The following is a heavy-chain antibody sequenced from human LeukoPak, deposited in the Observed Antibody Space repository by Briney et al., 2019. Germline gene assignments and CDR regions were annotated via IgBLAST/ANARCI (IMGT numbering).Heavy chain of an antibody. J-gene: IGHJ3*02. V-gene: IGHV1-46*01. CDR2: INPSGGST. D-gene: IGHD6-19*01. Sequence: ASVKVSCKASGGTFSSYAISWVRQAPGQGLEWMGIINPSGGSTSYAQKFQGRVTMTRDTSTSTVYMELSSLRSEDTAVYYCARGPRPDSSGWYTGGAFDIWGQGTMVTVSS. CDR3: ARGPRPDSSGWYTGGAFDI. CDR1: GGTFSSYA.